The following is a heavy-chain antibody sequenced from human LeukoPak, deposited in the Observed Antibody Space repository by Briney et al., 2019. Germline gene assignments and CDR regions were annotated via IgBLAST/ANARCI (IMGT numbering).Heavy chain of an antibody. CDR2: ISAYNGNT. CDR1: GYTFTSYG. Sequence: ASVKVSCKASGYTFTSYGISWVRQAPGQGLEWMGWISAYNGNTNYAQKLQGRVTMTTDTSTSTAYMELRSLRSDDTAVYYCARDVAASVVWLFDYWGQGTLVTVSS. J-gene: IGHJ4*02. D-gene: IGHD6-13*01. CDR3: ARDVAASVVWLFDY. V-gene: IGHV1-18*01.